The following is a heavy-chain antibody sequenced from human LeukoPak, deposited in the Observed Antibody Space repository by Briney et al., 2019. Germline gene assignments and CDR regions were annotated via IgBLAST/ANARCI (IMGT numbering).Heavy chain of an antibody. J-gene: IGHJ4*02. CDR2: INHSGST. CDR1: GXSFSGYY. Sequence: SETLSLTCAVYGXSFSGYYGSRIRQSPGKGLEWIGEINHSGSTNYNPSLKSRVTISVDTSKNQFSLKLSSVTAADTAVYYCARRLGYYYDSSGYYYWGQGTLVTVSS. CDR3: ARRLGYYYDSSGYYY. V-gene: IGHV4-34*01. D-gene: IGHD3-22*01.